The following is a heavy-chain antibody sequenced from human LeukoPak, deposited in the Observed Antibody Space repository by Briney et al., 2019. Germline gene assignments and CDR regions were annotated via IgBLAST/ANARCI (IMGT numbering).Heavy chain of an antibody. CDR1: GGSIMSDY. Sequence: SETLSLTCTVSGGSIMSDYWSWIPQPAGKGLEWIWRIYTSVSTNDNPSLKSRVTMSVDTSKNQFSLKLSSATAADTAVYYCARSSGYSEHYFDYWGQGTLVTVSS. CDR2: IYTSVST. D-gene: IGHD3-3*01. V-gene: IGHV4-4*07. J-gene: IGHJ4*02. CDR3: ARSSGYSEHYFDY.